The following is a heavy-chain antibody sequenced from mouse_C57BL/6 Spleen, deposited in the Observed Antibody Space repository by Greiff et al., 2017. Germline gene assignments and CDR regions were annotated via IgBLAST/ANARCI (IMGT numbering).Heavy chain of an antibody. CDR2: ISSGSSTI. V-gene: IGHV5-17*01. Sequence: EVQLVASGGGLVKPGGSLKLSCAASGFTFSDYGMHWVRQAPEKGLEWVAYISSGSSTIYYADTVKGRFTIARDNAKNTLFLHMTSLRSEDTAMYYCARRMGLYWGQGTLVTVSA. CDR3: ARRMGLY. CDR1: GFTFSDYG. J-gene: IGHJ3*01. D-gene: IGHD2-3*01.